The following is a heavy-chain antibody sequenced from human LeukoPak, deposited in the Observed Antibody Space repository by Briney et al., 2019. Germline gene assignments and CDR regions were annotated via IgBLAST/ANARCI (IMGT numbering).Heavy chain of an antibody. CDR2: IIASGGSS. D-gene: IGHD3-16*01. CDR1: GFSFSNYA. CDR3: GNTWVLYGGGG. V-gene: IGHV3-23*01. J-gene: IGHJ4*02. Sequence: GGSLRLSCAASGFSFSNYAMSWVRQAPGKGLEWVSTIIASGGSSYYADSVKGRCTISRDNSKNTLYLQMNSLRAEDTAVYYCGNTWVLYGGGGWGQGILVTVSS.